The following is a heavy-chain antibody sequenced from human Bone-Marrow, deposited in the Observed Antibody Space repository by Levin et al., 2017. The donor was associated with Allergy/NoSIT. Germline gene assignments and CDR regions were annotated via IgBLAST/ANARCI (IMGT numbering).Heavy chain of an antibody. CDR1: GGSISSRNC. V-gene: IGHV4-4*02. CDR2: IYHTGST. Sequence: SETLSLTCAVSGGSISSRNCWGWVRQPPGRGLEWIGEIYHTGSTNYNPSLKSRVTISIDKLKNQFSLKLNSVTAADTAVYFCARDPGRGSSSWYGPYYFDYWGQGTLVTVSS. CDR3: ARDPGRGSSSWYGPYYFDY. D-gene: IGHD6-13*01. J-gene: IGHJ4*02.